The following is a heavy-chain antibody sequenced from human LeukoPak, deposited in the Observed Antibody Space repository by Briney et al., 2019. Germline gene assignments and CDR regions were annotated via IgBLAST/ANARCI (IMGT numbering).Heavy chain of an antibody. J-gene: IGHJ3*02. D-gene: IGHD2-15*01. CDR3: ASQNPAAVAFDI. CDR1: GGTFSSYA. CDR2: IIPIFGTA. Sequence: WASVKGSCKASGGTFSSYAISWVRQAPGQGLEWMGGIIPIFGTASYAQKFQGRVTITADESTSTAYMELSSLRSEDTAVYYCASQNPAAVAFDIWGQGTMVTVSS. V-gene: IGHV1-69*01.